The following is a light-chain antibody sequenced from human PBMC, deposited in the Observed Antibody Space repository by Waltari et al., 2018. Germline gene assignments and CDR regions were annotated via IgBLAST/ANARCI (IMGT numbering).Light chain of an antibody. Sequence: QSVLTQPPSVSGAPGQGVTISCTGSSSNIGAGTDVHWYQQLPGTAPKLLIYGNSNRPSGVPDRFSGSKSGTSASLAITGLQAEDEADYYCQSYDSSLEVFGGGTKLTVL. CDR3: QSYDSSLEV. CDR1: SSNIGAGTD. CDR2: GNS. V-gene: IGLV1-40*01. J-gene: IGLJ2*01.